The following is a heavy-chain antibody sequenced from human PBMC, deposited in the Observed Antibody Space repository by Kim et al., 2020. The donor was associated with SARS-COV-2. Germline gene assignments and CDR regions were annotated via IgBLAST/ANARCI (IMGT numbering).Heavy chain of an antibody. J-gene: IGHJ4*02. CDR3: VKEASRLKDFDF. Sequence: YAKKFQGRVTMTRDMSANTVYMEVSSLRSEDTAIYYCVKEASRLKDFDFWGQGTLVIVSS. V-gene: IGHV1-46*01.